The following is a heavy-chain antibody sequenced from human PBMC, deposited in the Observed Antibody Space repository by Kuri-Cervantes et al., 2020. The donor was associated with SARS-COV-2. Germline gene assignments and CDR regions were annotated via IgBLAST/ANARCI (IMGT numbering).Heavy chain of an antibody. CDR2: ISSSSSYI. J-gene: IGHJ3*02. CDR1: GFTFSSYS. CDR3: ARDLLTGNAFDI. V-gene: IGHV3-21*01. Sequence: GGSLRLSCAASGFTFSSYSMNWVRQAPGKGLEWVSSISSSSSYIYYADSVEGRFTISRDNAKNSLYLQMNSLRAEDTAVYYCARDLLTGNAFDIWGQGTKVTVSS. D-gene: IGHD7-27*01.